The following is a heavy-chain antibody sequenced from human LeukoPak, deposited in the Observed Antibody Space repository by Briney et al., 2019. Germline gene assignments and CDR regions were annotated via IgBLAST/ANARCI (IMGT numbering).Heavy chain of an antibody. CDR3: VTPGGYSSEWYNY. J-gene: IGHJ4*02. CDR1: GFTFSYA. Sequence: PGGSLRLSCAASGFTFSYAMSWVRQAPGKGLEWVSTISGGGSATFYADSVKGRFTISRDNSRDTLFLQMNSLRVEDTAVYYCVTPGGYSSEWYNYWGQGTLVTVSS. D-gene: IGHD6-19*01. CDR2: ISGGGSAT. V-gene: IGHV3-23*01.